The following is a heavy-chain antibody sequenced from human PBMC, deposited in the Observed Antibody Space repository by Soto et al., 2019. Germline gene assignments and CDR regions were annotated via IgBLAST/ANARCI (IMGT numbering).Heavy chain of an antibody. D-gene: IGHD3-3*01. CDR3: AKRYVFWSGRWYGLGV. CDR1: GASINSATW. V-gene: IGHV4-4*02. Sequence: QVLLEESGPVLVRPSGTLSLTCSVSGASINSATWRVWVRQPPGKGLGWSGEIYHIGSTTYIPSLKSRATISVDKSKNQFSLIVTFVTAADTDVYYCAKRYVFWSGRWYGLGVWGQGTTVTVSS. CDR2: IYHIGST. J-gene: IGHJ6*02.